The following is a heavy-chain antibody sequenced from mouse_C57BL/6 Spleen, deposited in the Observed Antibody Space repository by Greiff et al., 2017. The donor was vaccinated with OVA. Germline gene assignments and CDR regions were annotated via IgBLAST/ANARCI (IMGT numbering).Heavy chain of an antibody. CDR2: IDPSDSET. J-gene: IGHJ2*01. D-gene: IGHD2-2*01. CDR1: GYTFTSYW. V-gene: IGHV1-52*01. Sequence: QVQLQQPGAELVRPGSSVKLSCKASGYTFTSYWMHWVKQRPIQGLEWIGNIDPSDSETHYNQKFKDKATLTVDKSSSTAYMQLISLTSEDSAVYYSARRGAMVTPFDYWGQGTTLTVSS. CDR3: ARRGAMVTPFDY.